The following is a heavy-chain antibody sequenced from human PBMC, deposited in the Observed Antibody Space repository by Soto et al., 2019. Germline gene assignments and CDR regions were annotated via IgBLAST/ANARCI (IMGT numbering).Heavy chain of an antibody. V-gene: IGHV4-59*12. CDR2: IFHSGST. CDR3: VRDLGYYGSGSYSNLLHY. CDR1: GGSITSYY. Sequence: QVQLQESGPGLVKPSETLSLTCTVSGGSITSYYWGWIRQPPGKGLEWIGYIFHSGSTNYNPSLKSRVTISVETSKNQFFLKLTSVTAADTAVYYCVRDLGYYGSGSYSNLLHYWGQGTLVTVSS. J-gene: IGHJ4*02. D-gene: IGHD3-10*01.